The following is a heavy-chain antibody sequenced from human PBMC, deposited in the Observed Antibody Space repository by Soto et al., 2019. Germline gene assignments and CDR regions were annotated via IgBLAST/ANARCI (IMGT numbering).Heavy chain of an antibody. Sequence: GESLKISCKGSGYSFTSYWIGWVRQMPGKGLEWMGIIYPGESDTSYSPSFQGQVTISADKSISTAYLQWSSLKASDTGMYYCARQDVGSRRASGYFDYWGQGTLVTVSS. D-gene: IGHD2-15*01. CDR1: GYSFTSYW. J-gene: IGHJ4*02. CDR3: ARQDVGSRRASGYFDY. CDR2: IYPGESDT. V-gene: IGHV5-51*01.